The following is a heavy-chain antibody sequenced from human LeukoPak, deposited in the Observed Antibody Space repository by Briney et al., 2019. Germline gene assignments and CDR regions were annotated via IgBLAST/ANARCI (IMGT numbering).Heavy chain of an antibody. CDR3: AAEYYYDSSGCYKA. CDR2: IYTSGST. Sequence: SETLSLTCTVSGGSISSYYWSWIRQPAGKGLEWIGRIYTSGSTNYNPSLKSRVTMSVDTSKNQFSLKLSSVTAADTAVYYCAAEYYYDSSGCYKAWGQGTLVTVSS. D-gene: IGHD3-22*01. CDR1: GGSISSYY. V-gene: IGHV4-4*07. J-gene: IGHJ5*02.